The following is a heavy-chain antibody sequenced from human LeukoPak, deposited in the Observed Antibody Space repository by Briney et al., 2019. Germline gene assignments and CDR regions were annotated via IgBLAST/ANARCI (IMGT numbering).Heavy chain of an antibody. Sequence: GGSLRLSCAASGFTFSSYSMNWVRQAPGKGLEWVSSISSSSSYIYYADSVKGRFTISRDNAKNSLYLQMNSLRAEDTTVYYWARVPREYYDILTGYYISAGSDYWGQGTLVTVSS. CDR2: ISSSSSYI. CDR1: GFTFSSYS. CDR3: ARVPREYYDILTGYYISAGSDY. D-gene: IGHD3-9*01. V-gene: IGHV3-21*01. J-gene: IGHJ4*02.